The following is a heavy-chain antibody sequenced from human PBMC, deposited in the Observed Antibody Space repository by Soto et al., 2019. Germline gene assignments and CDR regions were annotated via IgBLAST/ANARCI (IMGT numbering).Heavy chain of an antibody. V-gene: IGHV3-43*01. J-gene: IGHJ4*02. CDR2: ISWDGGST. CDR1: GFTFDDYT. Sequence: PGGSLRLSCAASGFTFDDYTMHWVRQAPGKGLEWVSLISWDGGSTYYADSVKGRFTISRDNSKNSLYLQMNSLRTEDTALYYCAKAINYDILTGLDYWGQATLVTVSA. D-gene: IGHD3-9*01. CDR3: AKAINYDILTGLDY.